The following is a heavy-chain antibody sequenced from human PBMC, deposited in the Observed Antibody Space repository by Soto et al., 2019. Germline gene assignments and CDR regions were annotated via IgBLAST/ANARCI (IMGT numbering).Heavy chain of an antibody. V-gene: IGHV3-21*01. CDR2: ISSSSSYI. Sequence: HAWSLRISSAASGYTFKIYIMNWVRKAQGKGLEWVSSISSSSSYIYYADSVKGRFTISRDNAKNSLYLQMNSLRAEDTAVYYCAREGWVVAATYYYYGMDVWGQATTVTVSS. D-gene: IGHD2-15*01. CDR3: AREGWVVAATYYYYGMDV. CDR1: GYTFKIYI. J-gene: IGHJ6*02.